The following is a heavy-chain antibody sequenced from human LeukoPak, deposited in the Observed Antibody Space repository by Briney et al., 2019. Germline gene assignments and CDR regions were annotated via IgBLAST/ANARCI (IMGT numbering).Heavy chain of an antibody. Sequence: GGSLRLCCAASGLNLSSYAMSWVRQAPGKGLEWVSAISGSDGSTYFADSVKGRFTISRDNAKNSLYLQMNSLRAEDTAVYYRARGRGPGPYFDYWGQGTLFTVSS. D-gene: IGHD3-10*01. V-gene: IGHV3-23*01. CDR3: ARGRGPGPYFDY. CDR2: ISGSDGST. J-gene: IGHJ4*02. CDR1: GLNLSSYA.